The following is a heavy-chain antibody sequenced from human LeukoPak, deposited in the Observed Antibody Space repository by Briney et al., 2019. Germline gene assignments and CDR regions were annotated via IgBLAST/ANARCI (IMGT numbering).Heavy chain of an antibody. Sequence: SETLSLTCAVYGGSFNNNYWSWIRQPPGKGLEWIAEINHAGSTNYNPSLKSRVTISVDKSESQFSLELFSVTAADTAVYYCASVPGSYDFWSGYYRSGRYFDYWGRGTPVTVSS. CDR3: ASVPGSYDFWSGYYRSGRYFDY. CDR2: INHAGST. D-gene: IGHD3-3*01. J-gene: IGHJ4*02. V-gene: IGHV4-34*01. CDR1: GGSFNNNY.